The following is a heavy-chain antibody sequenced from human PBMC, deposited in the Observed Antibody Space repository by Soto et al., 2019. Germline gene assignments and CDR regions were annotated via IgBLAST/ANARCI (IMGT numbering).Heavy chain of an antibody. CDR1: GFTFSSYG. CDR3: AKEMQWELLTRPDY. V-gene: IGHV3-30*02. J-gene: IGHJ4*02. D-gene: IGHD1-26*01. CDR2: IWYDGSNK. Sequence: GGSLRVSCAASGFTFSSYGMHWVRQAPGKGLEWVAVIWYDGSNKYYADSVKGRFTISRDNSKNTLYLQMNSLRAEDTAVYYCAKEMQWELLTRPDYWGQGTLVTVSS.